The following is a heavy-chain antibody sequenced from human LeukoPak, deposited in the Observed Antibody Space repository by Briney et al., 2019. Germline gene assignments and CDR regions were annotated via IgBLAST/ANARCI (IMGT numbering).Heavy chain of an antibody. Sequence: ASVTVSYTPSVYTFTLYYMHWVRQAPGQGLEWMGWINANSGGTNYAQKLQGRVTMTSDTTTTTDYMELNRLRSDDTAVYYCARVRRPEYSSSSYYYFMDVWGKGTTVTVSS. CDR3: ARVRRPEYSSSSYYYFMDV. CDR2: INANSGGT. D-gene: IGHD6-6*01. CDR1: VYTFTLYY. V-gene: IGHV1-2*02. J-gene: IGHJ6*03.